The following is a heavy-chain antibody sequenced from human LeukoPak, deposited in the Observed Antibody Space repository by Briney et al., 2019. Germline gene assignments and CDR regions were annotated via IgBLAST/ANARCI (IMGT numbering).Heavy chain of an antibody. Sequence: PGGSLRLSCAASGFTFSSYGVHWVRQAPGKGLGWVAVISYDGSNKYYADSVKGRFTISRDNSKNTLYLQMNSLRAEDTAVYYCAKDRCSGDRCWRYFDNWGQGTLVTVSS. D-gene: IGHD2-15*01. V-gene: IGHV3-30*18. CDR1: GFTFSSYG. CDR2: ISYDGSNK. J-gene: IGHJ4*02. CDR3: AKDRCSGDRCWRYFDN.